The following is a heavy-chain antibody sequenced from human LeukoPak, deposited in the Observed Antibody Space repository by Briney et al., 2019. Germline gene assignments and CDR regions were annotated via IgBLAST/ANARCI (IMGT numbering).Heavy chain of an antibody. CDR1: GGSISSYY. D-gene: IGHD3-22*01. CDR2: IYTSGST. CDR3: ARLGYYYDSSGYYPPKGNAFDI. J-gene: IGHJ3*02. Sequence: SETLSLTCTVSGGSISSYYRSWIRQPPGKGLEWIGYIYTSGSTNYKPSLKSRVTISVDTSKNQFSLKLSSVTAADTAVYYCARLGYYYDSSGYYPPKGNAFDIWGQGTMVTVSS. V-gene: IGHV4-4*09.